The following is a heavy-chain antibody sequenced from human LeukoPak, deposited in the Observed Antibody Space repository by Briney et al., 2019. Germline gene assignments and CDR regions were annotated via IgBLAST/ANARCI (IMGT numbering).Heavy chain of an antibody. D-gene: IGHD2/OR15-2a*01. CDR2: IYYSGST. J-gene: IGHJ6*02. V-gene: IGHV4-59*01. CDR1: GGSISSYY. Sequence: PSETLSLTCTVSGGSISSYYWSWIRQPPGKGLEWIGYIYYSGSTNYNPSLKSRVTISVDTSKNQFSLKLSSVTAADTAVYYCARDRLSLPYYYYGMDVWGQGTTVTVSS. CDR3: ARDRLSLPYYYYGMDV.